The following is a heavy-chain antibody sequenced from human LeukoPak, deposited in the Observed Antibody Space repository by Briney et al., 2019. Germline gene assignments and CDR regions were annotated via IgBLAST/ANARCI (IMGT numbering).Heavy chain of an antibody. J-gene: IGHJ5*02. CDR3: ARVYGSGTYYFWFDP. Sequence: PSETLSLTCTVSGGSISSGSYYWSWIRQPAGKGLEWIGRIYTSGSTNYNPSLKSRVTISVDTSKNQFSLKLTSVTAADTAVYYCARVYGSGTYYFWFDPWGQGTLVTVSS. D-gene: IGHD3-10*01. V-gene: IGHV4-61*02. CDR1: GGSISSGSYY. CDR2: IYTSGST.